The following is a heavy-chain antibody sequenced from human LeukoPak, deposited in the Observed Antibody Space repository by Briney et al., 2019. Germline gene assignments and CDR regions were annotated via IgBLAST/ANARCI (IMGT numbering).Heavy chain of an antibody. CDR2: IGTVGDT. V-gene: IGHV3-13*01. Sequence: LPGGPLRLSCEASGFTFSNSDMHWVRQVSGKGLEWISGIGTVGDTYYPESVKGRFTISRENARNSLYLQMNNLRAEDTAVYYCVREARYNSAWFDVFHMWGHGTMVTVSS. J-gene: IGHJ3*02. D-gene: IGHD6-19*01. CDR3: VREARYNSAWFDVFHM. CDR1: GFTFSNSD.